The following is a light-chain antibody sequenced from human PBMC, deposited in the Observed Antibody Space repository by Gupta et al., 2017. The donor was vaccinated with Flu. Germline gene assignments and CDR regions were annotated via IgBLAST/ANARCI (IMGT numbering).Light chain of an antibody. CDR3: QQYNNCPPFS. V-gene: IGKV3-15*01. CDR2: GAS. J-gene: IGKJ2*03. Sequence: EIVMTQSPATLSVSPGERATLSCRASQSVSSNLDWYQQKPRKAPRLLIYGASTRATGIPARFICSGSCTKFTLTIISLQSEDFAVYYCQQYNNCPPFSFGQGTKLEIK. CDR1: QSVSSN.